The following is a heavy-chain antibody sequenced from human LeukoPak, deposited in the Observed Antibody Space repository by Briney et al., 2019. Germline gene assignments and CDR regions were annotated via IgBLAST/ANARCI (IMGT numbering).Heavy chain of an antibody. D-gene: IGHD2-15*01. CDR3: TRHSDRYCSGAGCYVNYFYGLDV. Sequence: GGSLRLSCAASGFSFSGSAMHWVRQACGKGLEWLGHIRSRANSYVTVYAASVEGRFIISRDDSRDTAYLEMNSLKTEDTAVYYCTRHSDRYCSGAGCYVNYFYGLDVWGQGTTVTVSS. CDR1: GFSFSGSA. CDR2: IRSRANSYVT. J-gene: IGHJ6*02. V-gene: IGHV3-73*01.